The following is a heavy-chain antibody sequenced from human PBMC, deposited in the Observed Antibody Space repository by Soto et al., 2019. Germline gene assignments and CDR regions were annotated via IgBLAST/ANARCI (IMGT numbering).Heavy chain of an antibody. CDR2: MNPNSGNT. V-gene: IGHV1-8*01. J-gene: IGHJ4*02. CDR1: GYTFTSYD. D-gene: IGHD1-20*01. Sequence: ASVKVSCKASGYTFTSYDINWVRQATGQGLEWMGWMNPNSGNTGYAQKFQGRVTMTRNTSISTAYMELSSLRSEDTAVYYCARGGGRGILETYNWHDDSLDYWGQGTLVTVSS. CDR3: ARGGGRGILETYNWHDDSLDY.